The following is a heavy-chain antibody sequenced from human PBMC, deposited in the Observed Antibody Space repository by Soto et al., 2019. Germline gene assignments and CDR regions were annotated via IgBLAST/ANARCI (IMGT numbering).Heavy chain of an antibody. D-gene: IGHD3-22*01. CDR1: GVSISRTSYS. J-gene: IGHJ4*02. Sequence: SETLSLTCNVSGVSISRTSYSWSWIRQSPGKGLECVGFIDHRGSPYYNPSLEGRSTISLDTAKNHFSLKLSSVTVADTAVYYCARDGTLYDSSAYYYLYWGQGTLVTVSS. CDR2: IDHRGSP. CDR3: ARDGTLYDSSAYYYLY. V-gene: IGHV4-31*03.